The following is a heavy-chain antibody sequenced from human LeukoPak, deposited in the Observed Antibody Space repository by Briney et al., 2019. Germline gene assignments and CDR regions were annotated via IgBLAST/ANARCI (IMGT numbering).Heavy chain of an antibody. V-gene: IGHV3-72*01. Sequence: GSLEISLSAPGFHFIEHYMDWVRPAPGKGMEWIGRIRNKANSYTTEYAASVKGRFTVSRDDSKNSLFLQMNSLESEDTAVYYCARRNSVTQGLDNWGQGTLVTVSS. J-gene: IGHJ4*02. CDR3: ARRNSVTQGLDN. CDR1: GFHFIEHY. CDR2: IRNKANSYTT. D-gene: IGHD5/OR15-5a*01.